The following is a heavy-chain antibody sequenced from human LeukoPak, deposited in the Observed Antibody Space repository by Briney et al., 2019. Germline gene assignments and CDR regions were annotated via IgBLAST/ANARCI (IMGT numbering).Heavy chain of an antibody. V-gene: IGHV3-33*01. J-gene: IGHJ4*02. CDR2: IWYDGSNK. D-gene: IGHD6-13*01. CDR3: ARASAGPFPLDY. Sequence: GGSLRLSCAASGFTFSSYGMHWVRQAPGKGLEWVAVIWYDGSNKYYADSVKGRFTISRDNSKNTLFVQMNSLRAEDTAVYYCARASAGPFPLDYWGQGTLVTVSS. CDR1: GFTFSSYG.